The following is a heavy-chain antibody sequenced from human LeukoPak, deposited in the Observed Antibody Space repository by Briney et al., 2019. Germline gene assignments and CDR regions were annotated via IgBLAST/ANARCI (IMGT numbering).Heavy chain of an antibody. Sequence: PGGSLRLSCAAPGFIFTVYWMHWVRQGPGKELVWVARISGDGRGTTYADSVKGRFTISRDNSKNTLYLQMNSLRAEDTAVYYCARVYWSYFDYWGQGTLVTVSS. J-gene: IGHJ4*02. D-gene: IGHD3-3*01. CDR2: ISGDGRGT. CDR3: ARVYWSYFDY. CDR1: GFIFTVYW. V-gene: IGHV3-74*01.